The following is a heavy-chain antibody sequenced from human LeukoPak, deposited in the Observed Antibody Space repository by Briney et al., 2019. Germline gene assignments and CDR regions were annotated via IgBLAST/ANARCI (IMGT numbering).Heavy chain of an antibody. CDR1: GGSISSGGYY. J-gene: IGHJ4*02. CDR3: ASTSPSYLDY. Sequence: SGTLSLTCTVSGGSISSGGYYWSWIRQHPGKGLEWIRYIYYSGSTYYNPSLKSRVTIPVDTSKNQFSLKLSSAPAADTAVYYCASTSPSYLDYWGQGTLVTVSS. CDR2: IYYSGST. V-gene: IGHV4-31*03.